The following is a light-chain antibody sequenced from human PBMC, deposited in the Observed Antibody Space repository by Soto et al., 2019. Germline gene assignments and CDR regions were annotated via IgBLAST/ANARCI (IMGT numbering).Light chain of an antibody. CDR1: YTDVGGYNR. Sequence: QSALTQPASVSGSPGQSITFSCTGTYTDVGGYNRVSWYQHHAGKGPKMLIFEVDNRPSGISDRFSGSKSGDTASLTISDLQAEDEADYYCVSYIESSLTHWVFGGGTKLTVL. J-gene: IGLJ3*02. V-gene: IGLV2-14*01. CDR2: EVD. CDR3: VSYIESSLTHWV.